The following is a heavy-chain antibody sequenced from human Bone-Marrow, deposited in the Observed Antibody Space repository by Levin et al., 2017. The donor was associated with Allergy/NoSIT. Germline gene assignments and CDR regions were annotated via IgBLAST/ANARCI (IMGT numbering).Heavy chain of an antibody. D-gene: IGHD3-10*01. Sequence: LSLTCAASGFTFSSYGMHWVRQAPGKGLEWVAVISYDGSNKYYADSVKGRFTISRDNSKNTLYLQMNSLRAEDTAVYYCAKGGSGSAYYFDYWGQGTLVTVSS. CDR3: AKGGSGSAYYFDY. V-gene: IGHV3-30*18. J-gene: IGHJ4*02. CDR2: ISYDGSNK. CDR1: GFTFSSYG.